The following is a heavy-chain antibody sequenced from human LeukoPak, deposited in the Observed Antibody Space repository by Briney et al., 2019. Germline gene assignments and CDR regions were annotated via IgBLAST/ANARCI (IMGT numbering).Heavy chain of an antibody. CDR3: AIEGRSGSYYVAY. CDR1: GFTFSNYG. D-gene: IGHD3-22*01. CDR2: ISYDGSDK. Sequence: PGRSLRLSCAASGFTFSNYGMHWVRQAPGKGLEWVAVISYDGSDKYYADSVKGRFTISRDNSKNTLYLQVNSLRAEDTAVYYCAIEGRSGSYYVAYWGQGTLVAVSS. V-gene: IGHV3-30*03. J-gene: IGHJ4*02.